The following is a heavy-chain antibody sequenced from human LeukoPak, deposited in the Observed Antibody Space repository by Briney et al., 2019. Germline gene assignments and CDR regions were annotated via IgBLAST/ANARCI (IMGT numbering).Heavy chain of an antibody. CDR2: IYYSGST. CDR3: ARMGPYYDHFDY. J-gene: IGHJ4*02. Sequence: PSGTLSLTCAVSGGSISSSNWWSWIRQPPGKGLEWIGSIYYSGSTYYNPSLKSRVTISVDTSKNQFSLKLSSVTAADTAVYYCARMGPYYDHFDYWGQGTLVTVSS. V-gene: IGHV4-39*01. CDR1: GGSISSSNW. D-gene: IGHD3-22*01.